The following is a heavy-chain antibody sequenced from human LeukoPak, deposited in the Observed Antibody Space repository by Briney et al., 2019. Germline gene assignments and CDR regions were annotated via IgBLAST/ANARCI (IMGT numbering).Heavy chain of an antibody. CDR3: ARPGYCSGGSCYPGVGAFDI. V-gene: IGHV4-4*02. J-gene: IGHJ3*02. CDR1: GGSISSSNW. D-gene: IGHD2-15*01. Sequence: SGTLSLTCAVSGGSISSSNWWSWVRQPPGKGLEWIGEIYHSGSTNYNPSLKSRVTISVDKSKNQFSLKLSSVTAADTAVYYCARPGYCSGGSCYPGVGAFDIRGQGTMVTVSS. CDR2: IYHSGST.